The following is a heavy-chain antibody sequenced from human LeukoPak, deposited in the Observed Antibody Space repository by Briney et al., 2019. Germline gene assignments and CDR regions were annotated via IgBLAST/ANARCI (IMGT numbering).Heavy chain of an antibody. J-gene: IGHJ6*02. CDR1: GGSFSGYY. Sequence: SETLSLTYAVYGGSFSGYYWSWIRQPPGKGLEWIGEINHSGSTNYNPSLKSRVTISVDTSKNQFSLKLSSVTAADTAVYYCARLPPTRPYSSSWREYGMDVWGQGTTVTVSS. CDR3: ARLPPTRPYSSSWREYGMDV. D-gene: IGHD6-13*01. V-gene: IGHV4-34*01. CDR2: INHSGST.